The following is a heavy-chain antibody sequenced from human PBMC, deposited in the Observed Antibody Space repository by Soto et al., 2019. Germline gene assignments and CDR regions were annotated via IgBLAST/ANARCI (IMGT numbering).Heavy chain of an antibody. V-gene: IGHV1-2*02. CDR2: ISPNSGGT. D-gene: IGHD1-26*01. J-gene: IGHJ4*02. CDR3: GKVRSGDVGVFY. CDR1: GYSFTGYY. Sequence: QVQLVQSGAEVKKSGASVKISCKASGYSFTGYYIHWVRQAPGQGFEWMGEISPNSGGTKYAQKFQGRVTMTRDTPITTVYVDLSNLSPDATAVYYCGKVRSGDVGVFYWGQGTLVTVYS.